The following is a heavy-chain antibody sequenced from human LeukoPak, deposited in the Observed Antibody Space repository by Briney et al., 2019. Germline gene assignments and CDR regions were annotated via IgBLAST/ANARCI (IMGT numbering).Heavy chain of an antibody. V-gene: IGHV4-59*01. D-gene: IGHD2-15*01. J-gene: IGHJ4*02. Sequence: SETLSLTCLVSGDSISSFYWSWVRQPPGKGLDWIGYISYSGATNYNPSLKSRVTISVDTSKNQFSLKLSSVTAADTAVYFCARDTLRDYFDYWGQGTLVTVSS. CDR1: GDSISSFY. CDR3: ARDTLRDYFDY. CDR2: ISYSGAT.